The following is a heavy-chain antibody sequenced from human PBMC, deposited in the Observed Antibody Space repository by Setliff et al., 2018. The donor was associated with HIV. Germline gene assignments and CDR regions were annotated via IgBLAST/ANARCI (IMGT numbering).Heavy chain of an antibody. CDR2: IYASGST. Sequence: ASETLSLTCTVSAGSISSDQWSWIRQPPGKGLEWIGNIYASGSTNYNPSLKSRVTISRDTSENQFSLRLSSVTAADTAVYYCARGSYTVRIDYWGQGTRVTVSS. CDR3: ARGSYTVRIDY. V-gene: IGHV4-4*09. J-gene: IGHJ4*02. D-gene: IGHD3-10*01. CDR1: AGSISSDQ.